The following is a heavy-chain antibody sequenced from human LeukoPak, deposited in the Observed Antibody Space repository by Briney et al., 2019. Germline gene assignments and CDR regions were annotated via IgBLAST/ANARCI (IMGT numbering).Heavy chain of an antibody. J-gene: IGHJ4*02. CDR2: MYQSGST. D-gene: IGHD2-15*01. Sequence: AETLSLTCIVPGHSISSGYYWGWIRQSPGKGLEWIGSMYQSGSTYYNASLKSRVTVSVDASSNQFSLKVTSVTAADTAVDYCVGVRGYCSGDSCYGGFDQWGQGTLVTVSS. CDR3: VGVRGYCSGDSCYGGFDQ. CDR1: GHSISSGYY. V-gene: IGHV4-38-2*02.